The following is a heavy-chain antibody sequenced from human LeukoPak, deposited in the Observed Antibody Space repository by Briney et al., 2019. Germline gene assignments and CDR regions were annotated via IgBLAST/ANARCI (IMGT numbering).Heavy chain of an antibody. V-gene: IGHV3-21*01. Sequence: KPRGSLRLSCAPSGFTFSSDSMNTGPEAPGKGRGWVSSISISSSDIYYAASVKGRFNISRDNAKNSLYLQMNSLRAEDTAVYYCSRVRSTPHGYMDVWGKGTTVTVSS. CDR2: ISISSSDI. J-gene: IGHJ6*03. CDR3: SRVRSTPHGYMDV. CDR1: GFTFSSDS. D-gene: IGHD3-3*01.